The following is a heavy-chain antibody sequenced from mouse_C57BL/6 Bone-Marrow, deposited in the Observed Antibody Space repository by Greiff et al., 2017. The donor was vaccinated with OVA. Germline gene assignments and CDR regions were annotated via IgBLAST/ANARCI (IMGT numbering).Heavy chain of an antibody. CDR1: GYTFTSYW. V-gene: IGHV1-7*01. D-gene: IGHD3-3*01. CDR3: ASRDVRSFYYFDY. CDR2: INPSSGYT. J-gene: IGHJ2*01. Sequence: VKLMESGAELAKPGASVKLSCKASGYTFTSYWMHWVKQRPGQGLEWIGYINPSSGYTKYNQKFKDKATLTADKSSSTAYMQLSSLTYEDSAVYYCASRDVRSFYYFDYWGQGTTLTVSS.